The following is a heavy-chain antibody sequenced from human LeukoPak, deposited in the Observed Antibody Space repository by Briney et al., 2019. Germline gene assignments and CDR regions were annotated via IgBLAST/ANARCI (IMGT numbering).Heavy chain of an antibody. Sequence: SETLSLTCTVSGGSIGSSSYYWGWIRQPPGKGLEWIGSIYYSGSTYYNPSLKSRVTISVDTSKNQFSLKLSSVTAADTAVYYCKLNSGGRDRYYYYYMDVWGKGTTVTVSS. CDR3: KLNSGGRDRYYYYYMDV. D-gene: IGHD2-15*01. J-gene: IGHJ6*03. V-gene: IGHV4-39*01. CDR2: IYYSGST. CDR1: GGSIGSSSYY.